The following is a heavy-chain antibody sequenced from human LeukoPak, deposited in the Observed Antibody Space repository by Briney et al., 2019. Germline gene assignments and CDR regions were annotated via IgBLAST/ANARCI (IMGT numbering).Heavy chain of an antibody. J-gene: IGHJ3*02. Sequence: QSGGSLRLSCAASGFTVSSNYMSWVRQAPGKGLEWVSVIYSGGSTYYADSGKGRFTISRDNSKNTLYLQMNSLRAEDTAVYYCARHDSSGYYYLNAFDIWGQGTMVTVSS. D-gene: IGHD3-22*01. CDR1: GFTVSSNY. CDR3: ARHDSSGYYYLNAFDI. V-gene: IGHV3-66*04. CDR2: IYSGGST.